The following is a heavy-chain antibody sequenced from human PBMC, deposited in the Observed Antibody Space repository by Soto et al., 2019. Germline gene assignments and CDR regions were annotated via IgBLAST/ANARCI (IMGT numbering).Heavy chain of an antibody. Sequence: LRLSCAASGFTFSSYGMHWVRQAPGKGLEWVAVISYDGSNKYYADSVKGRFTISRDNSKNTLYLQMNSLRAEDTAVYYCAKANYDYIFVSYPHPPNAFDIWGPGTMVTLSS. J-gene: IGHJ3*02. CDR1: GFTFSSYG. CDR3: AKANYDYIFVSYPHPPNAFDI. CDR2: ISYDGSNK. D-gene: IGHD3-16*02. V-gene: IGHV3-30*18.